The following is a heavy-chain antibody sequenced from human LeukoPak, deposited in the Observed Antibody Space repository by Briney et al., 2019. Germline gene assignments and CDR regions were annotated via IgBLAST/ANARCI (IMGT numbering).Heavy chain of an antibody. CDR1: GGSISSYY. CDR3: ARSLFGYSGYDFPGY. V-gene: IGHV4-59*01. D-gene: IGHD5-12*01. J-gene: IGHJ4*02. Sequence: PSETLSLTCSVSGGSISSYYWSWIRQPPGKGLEWIGYMYYSGCTNYNPSLKSRVTMSVDTSKNQFSLKLRSVTAADTAVYYCARSLFGYSGYDFPGYWGQGTLVTVSS. CDR2: MYYSGCT.